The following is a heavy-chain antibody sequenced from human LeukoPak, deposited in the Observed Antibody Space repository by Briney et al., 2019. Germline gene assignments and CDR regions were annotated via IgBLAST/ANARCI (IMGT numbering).Heavy chain of an antibody. J-gene: IGHJ3*02. CDR3: ARVRTYYYDSSGFDALDI. D-gene: IGHD3-22*01. CDR1: GGSISSYY. CDR2: IYYSGST. V-gene: IGHV4-59*01. Sequence: PSETLSLTCTVSGGSISSYYWSWIRQPPGKGLEWIGYIYYSGSTNYNPSLKSRVTISVDTSKNQFSLKLSSVTAADTAVYYCARVRTYYYDSSGFDALDIWGQGTTVTVSS.